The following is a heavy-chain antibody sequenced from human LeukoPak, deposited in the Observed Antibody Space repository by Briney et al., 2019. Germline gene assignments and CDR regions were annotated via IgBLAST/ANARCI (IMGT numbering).Heavy chain of an antibody. CDR1: GFTFSSYW. CDR3: ARDIAAGNLFDP. J-gene: IGHJ5*02. CDR2: IKQDGSDK. Sequence: GGSLRLSCTASGFTFSSYWMNWVRQAPGKGLEWAANIKQDGSDKHYVDSVKGRFTISRDNAKNSLYLQMNNLVAEDTAVYYCARDIAAGNLFDPWGQGTLVTVSS. D-gene: IGHD6-19*01. V-gene: IGHV3-7*05.